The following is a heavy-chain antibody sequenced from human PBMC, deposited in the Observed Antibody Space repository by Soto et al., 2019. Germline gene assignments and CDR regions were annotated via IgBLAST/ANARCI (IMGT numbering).Heavy chain of an antibody. Sequence: ASVKVSCKASGYTFTSYYMHWVRQAPGQGLEWMGIINPSGGSTSYAQKFQGRVTMTRDTSTSTVYMELSSLRSEDTAVYYCARDRILRYFDWLAPILDAFDIWGQGTMVTLSS. CDR2: INPSGGST. CDR3: ARDRILRYFDWLAPILDAFDI. D-gene: IGHD3-9*01. V-gene: IGHV1-46*01. CDR1: GYTFTSYY. J-gene: IGHJ3*02.